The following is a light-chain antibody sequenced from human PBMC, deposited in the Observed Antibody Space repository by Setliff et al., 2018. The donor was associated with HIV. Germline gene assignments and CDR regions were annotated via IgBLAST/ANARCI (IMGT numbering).Light chain of an antibody. CDR3: SSYTTSRTLI. CDR2: DVS. J-gene: IGLJ2*01. Sequence: QSALTQPAFVSGSPGQSITISCTGTSSDVGRYDSVSWYQQHPGKAPKVMLHDVSNRPSGVSNRFSGSKSDNTASLTISGLQAEDEGDYYCSSYTTSRTLICGGGTKVTVL. CDR1: SSDVGRYDS. V-gene: IGLV2-14*03.